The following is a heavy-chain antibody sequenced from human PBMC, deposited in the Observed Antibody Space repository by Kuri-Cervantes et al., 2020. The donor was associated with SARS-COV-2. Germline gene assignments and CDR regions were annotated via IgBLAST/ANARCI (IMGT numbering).Heavy chain of an antibody. Sequence: GESLKISCAASGFTVNSNFMIWVRQAPGKGLEWVSVVCSGVTTYYADSVKGRFTISRDNAKNSLYLQMNSLRAEDTAVYYCARSPGDGGYDPFDYWGQGTLVTVSS. V-gene: IGHV3-66*01. CDR3: ARSPGDGGYDPFDY. D-gene: IGHD5-12*01. J-gene: IGHJ4*02. CDR1: GFTVNSNF. CDR2: VCSGVTT.